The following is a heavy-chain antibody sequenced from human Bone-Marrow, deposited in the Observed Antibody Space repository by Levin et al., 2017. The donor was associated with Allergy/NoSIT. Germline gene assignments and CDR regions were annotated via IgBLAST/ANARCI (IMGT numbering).Heavy chain of an antibody. D-gene: IGHD6-19*01. CDR2: IYWDGSK. Sequence: SGPTLVKPTQTLTLTCNFSGFSLSSTAVGVGWIRQPPGKALEWLALIYWDGSKLYSPSLKSRLSVTWGTSENQVVLTMTDVKAVDTGTYYCAHRGRHGTGWPMFDYWGQGTLVTVSS. CDR3: AHRGRHGTGWPMFDY. V-gene: IGHV2-5*02. CDR1: GFSLSSTAVG. J-gene: IGHJ4*02.